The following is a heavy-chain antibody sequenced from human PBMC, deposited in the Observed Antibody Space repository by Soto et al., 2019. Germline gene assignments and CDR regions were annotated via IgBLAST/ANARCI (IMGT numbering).Heavy chain of an antibody. CDR2: IYYSGST. CDR1: GGSISSYY. D-gene: IGHD3-10*01. CDR3: ARGDYYGSGSYYNDY. V-gene: IGHV4-59*01. Sequence: PSETLSLTCTVSGGSISSYYWSWIRQPPGKGLEWIGYIYYSGSTNYNPSLKSRVTISVDTSKNHFSLKLSSVTAADTAVYYCARGDYYGSGSYYNDYWGQGTLVTVSS. J-gene: IGHJ4*02.